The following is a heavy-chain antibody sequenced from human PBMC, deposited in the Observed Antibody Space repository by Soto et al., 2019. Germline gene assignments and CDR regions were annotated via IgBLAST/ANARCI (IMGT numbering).Heavy chain of an antibody. V-gene: IGHV3-23*01. J-gene: IGHJ4*02. Sequence: EVQLLESGGGLVQPGGSLRLSCAASGFTFSSYAMSWVRQAPGKGLEWVSAISGSGGSTYYADSVKGRFTISRDNSKNTLYLQMNSLRAEDTAVYYCVIPATMVRGVRRRGSDYWGQGTLVTVSS. CDR2: ISGSGGST. D-gene: IGHD3-10*01. CDR1: GFTFSSYA. CDR3: VIPATMVRGVRRRGSDY.